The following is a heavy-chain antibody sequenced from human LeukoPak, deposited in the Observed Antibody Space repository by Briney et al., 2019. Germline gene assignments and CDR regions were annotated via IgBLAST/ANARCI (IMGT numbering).Heavy chain of an antibody. D-gene: IGHD6-19*01. CDR2: IYYSGST. CDR3: ARDRAQDSSGWNYFDY. J-gene: IGHJ4*02. Sequence: SETLSLTCTVSGGSISSGGYYWSWIRQHPGKGLEWIGYIYYSGSTYYNPSLKSRVTISVDTSKSQFSLKLSSVTAADTAVYYCARDRAQDSSGWNYFDYWGQGTLVTVSS. CDR1: GGSISSGGYY. V-gene: IGHV4-31*03.